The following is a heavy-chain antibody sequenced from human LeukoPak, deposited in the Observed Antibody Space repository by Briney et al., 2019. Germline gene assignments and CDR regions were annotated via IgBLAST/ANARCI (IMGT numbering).Heavy chain of an antibody. V-gene: IGHV4-39*01. Sequence: PSETLSLTCTVSGGSISSSNYYWGWVRQPPGKGLEWIANIYYSGSTYYSPSLRSRVTISVDTSKNQFSLKLTSVTAADTAVYYCARHASVSGNWPRPLDYWGQGSPVTVSS. CDR1: GGSISSSNYY. CDR3: ARHASVSGNWPRPLDY. J-gene: IGHJ4*02. CDR2: IYYSGST. D-gene: IGHD3-3*01.